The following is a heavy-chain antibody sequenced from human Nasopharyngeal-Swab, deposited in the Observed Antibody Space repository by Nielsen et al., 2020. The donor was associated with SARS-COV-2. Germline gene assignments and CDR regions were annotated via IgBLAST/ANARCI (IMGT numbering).Heavy chain of an antibody. Sequence: SETLSLTCTVSGGSISSYYWSWIRQPPGKGLEWIGYIYYSGSTSYNPSLKSRVTISVDTSKNQFSLKLSSVTAADTAVYYCARVGGSSWRHYYYYYGMDVWGQGTTVTVSS. CDR2: IYYSGST. CDR3: ARVGGSSWRHYYYYYGMDV. J-gene: IGHJ6*02. V-gene: IGHV4-59*01. CDR1: GGSISSYY. D-gene: IGHD6-13*01.